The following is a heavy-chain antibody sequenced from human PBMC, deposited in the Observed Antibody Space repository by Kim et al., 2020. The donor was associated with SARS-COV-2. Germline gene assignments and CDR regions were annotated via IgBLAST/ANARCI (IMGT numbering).Heavy chain of an antibody. CDR1: GFTFSNSW. CDR3: VRDKPIDI. V-gene: IGHV3-74*01. Sequence: GGSLRLSCAASGFTFSNSWMHWVRQAPGKGLVWVSRINSDESVTTYADSVKGRFTISRDNAKNTLYLHMSSLRVEDTAVYYCVRDKPIDICGQGTMVTVSS. D-gene: IGHD2-2*02. J-gene: IGHJ3*02. CDR2: INSDESVT.